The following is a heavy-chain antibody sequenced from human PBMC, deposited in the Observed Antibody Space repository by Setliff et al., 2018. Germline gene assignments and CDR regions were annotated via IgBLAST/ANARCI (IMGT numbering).Heavy chain of an antibody. CDR2: INHSGST. Sequence: SETLSLTCAVYSGSFSGYYWSWIRQPPGKGLEWIGEINHSGSTNDNPSLKSRVTMSVDTSKNQFSLKLSSVTAADTAMYYCAREPWYYNFWSGYTRDYFDYWGQGTLVTVSS. J-gene: IGHJ4*02. CDR3: AREPWYYNFWSGYTRDYFDY. V-gene: IGHV4-34*01. D-gene: IGHD3-3*01. CDR1: SGSFSGYY.